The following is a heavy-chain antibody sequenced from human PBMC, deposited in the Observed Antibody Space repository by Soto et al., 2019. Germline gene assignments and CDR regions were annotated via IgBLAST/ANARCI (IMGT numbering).Heavy chain of an antibody. J-gene: IGHJ4*02. Sequence: EVQLVESGGGLVQPGGSLRLSCATSGFSFSGYWIHWVRQAPGKGLVWVSHINGNGSSTNYADSVKGRFTISRDYAKNTLYLQMNSLRVEDTAVYYCARGGAYIYGPQYDWGQGTLVTVSS. V-gene: IGHV3-74*01. D-gene: IGHD5-18*01. CDR1: GFSFSGYW. CDR2: INGNGSST. CDR3: ARGGAYIYGPQYD.